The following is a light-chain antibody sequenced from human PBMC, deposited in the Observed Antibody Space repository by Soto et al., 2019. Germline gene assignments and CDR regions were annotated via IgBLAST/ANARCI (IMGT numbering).Light chain of an antibody. CDR2: KAS. CDR3: QQYNTQWT. V-gene: IGKV1-5*03. Sequence: DIQMTQSPSTLSASVGDRVTITCRASQSISSWLAWYQQKPGRAPKLLIYKASSLESGVPSWFIGSGSGTEFTLTISSLHPDDFATYFCQQYNTQWTLGQGTEVEFK. CDR1: QSISSW. J-gene: IGKJ1*01.